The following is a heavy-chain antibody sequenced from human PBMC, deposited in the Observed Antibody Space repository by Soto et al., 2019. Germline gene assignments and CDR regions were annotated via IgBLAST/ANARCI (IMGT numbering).Heavy chain of an antibody. J-gene: IGHJ4*02. V-gene: IGHV3-23*01. D-gene: IGHD3-22*01. CDR2: ISGSGGST. CDR3: ARGGVYYQKIDY. Sequence: PGGSLRLSCAASGFTFSSYAMSWVRQAPGKGLEWVSAISGSGGSTYYADSVKGRFTISRDNSKNTLYLQMNGLRAEDTAVYYCARGGVYYQKIDYWGQGTLVTVSS. CDR1: GFTFSSYA.